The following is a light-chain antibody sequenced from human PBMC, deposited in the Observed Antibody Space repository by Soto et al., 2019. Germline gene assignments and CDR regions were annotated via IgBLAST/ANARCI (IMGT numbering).Light chain of an antibody. J-gene: IGKJ4*01. Sequence: IVLTQSPATLSLSPGQRATLFCRASQSVSSYLAWYQQTPGQAPRLLIYDASSRATGIPARFSGSGSGTDFTLTISRLEPEDSAVYYCQQRSNWPPATFGGGNKVEIK. CDR2: DAS. CDR3: QQRSNWPPAT. V-gene: IGKV3-11*01. CDR1: QSVSSY.